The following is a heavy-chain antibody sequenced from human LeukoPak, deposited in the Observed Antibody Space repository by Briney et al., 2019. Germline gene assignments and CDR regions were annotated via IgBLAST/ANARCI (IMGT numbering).Heavy chain of an antibody. D-gene: IGHD3-22*01. CDR1: GGSISSYY. J-gene: IGHJ2*01. CDR2: IYYSGST. CDR3: ARSITMIVREFDL. V-gene: IGHV4-59*01. Sequence: SETLSLTCTVSGGSISSYYWSWIRQPPGKGLEWIGYIYYSGSTNYNPSLERRVTISVDTSKNQFSLKLSSVTAADTAVYYCARSITMIVREFDLWGRGTLVTVSS.